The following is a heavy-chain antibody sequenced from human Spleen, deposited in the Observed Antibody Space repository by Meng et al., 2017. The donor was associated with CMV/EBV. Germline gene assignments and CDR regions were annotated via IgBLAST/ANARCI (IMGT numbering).Heavy chain of an antibody. Sequence: SVEVSCKASGGSFSSYFITGVRQAPGQGLEWMGGIIPIFGTANYAQKFQGRVTITTDESTSTAYMELSSLRSEDTAVYYCARETRDIVVIPTANDAFDLWGQGTMVTVSS. V-gene: IGHV1-69*05. CDR1: GGSFSSYF. J-gene: IGHJ3*01. CDR3: ARETRDIVVIPTANDAFDL. D-gene: IGHD2-2*01. CDR2: IIPIFGTA.